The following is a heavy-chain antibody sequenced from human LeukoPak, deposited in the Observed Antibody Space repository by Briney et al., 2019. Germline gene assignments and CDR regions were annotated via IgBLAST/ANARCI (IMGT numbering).Heavy chain of an antibody. CDR3: AGVAVNWNPQYYFDY. J-gene: IGHJ4*02. D-gene: IGHD1-20*01. V-gene: IGHV4-34*01. CDR2: INHSGST. CDR1: GGSLSGYY. Sequence: SETLSLTCAVYGGSLSGYYWSWIRQPPGKGLEWIGEINHSGSTNYNPSLKSRVTISVDTSKNQFSLKLSSVTAADTAVYYCAGVAVNWNPQYYFDYWGQGTLVTVSS.